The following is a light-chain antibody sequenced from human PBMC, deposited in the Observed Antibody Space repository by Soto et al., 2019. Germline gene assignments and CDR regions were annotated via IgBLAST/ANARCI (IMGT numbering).Light chain of an antibody. CDR2: GTS. V-gene: IGKV3-20*01. CDR1: QSVGSSY. Sequence: EIVLTQSPGTLSLSPGERASLSCRASQSVGSSYLAWYQQKPGQAPRLLIYGTSNRATDIPDRFSGSGSGTDFTLTITRLEPEDFAVYSCQQYGDSPLFGQGTKLEIK. CDR3: QQYGDSPL. J-gene: IGKJ2*01.